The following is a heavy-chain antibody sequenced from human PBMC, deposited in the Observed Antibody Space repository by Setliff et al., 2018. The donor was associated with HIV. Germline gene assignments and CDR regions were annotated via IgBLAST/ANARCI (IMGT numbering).Heavy chain of an antibody. D-gene: IGHD4-4*01. CDR3: ARDPTTGVDY. V-gene: IGHV4-61*02. J-gene: IGHJ4*02. CDR2: ISISGDT. CDR1: GGSVIKDNFY. Sequence: SETLSLTCSVSGGSVIKDNFYWSWIRQPAGKRLEWIGRISISGDTNYNPSLKSRATMSLDTSKNQFSLKLNSVTAADTAMYYCARDPTTGVDYWGQGTLVTVSS.